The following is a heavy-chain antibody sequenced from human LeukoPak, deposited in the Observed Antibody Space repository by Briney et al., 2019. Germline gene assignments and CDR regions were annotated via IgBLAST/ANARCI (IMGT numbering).Heavy chain of an antibody. V-gene: IGHV4-39*01. Sequence: SETLSLTRTVSGGSFSSGSYYWGWIRQPPGKGLEWIGSIYYSGSTYYNPSLKSRVTISVDTSKNQFSLKLSSVTAADTAVYYCARQGGDTAMAYYFDYWGQGTLVTVSS. CDR2: IYYSGST. CDR1: GGSFSSGSYY. CDR3: ARQGGDTAMAYYFDY. J-gene: IGHJ4*02. D-gene: IGHD5-18*01.